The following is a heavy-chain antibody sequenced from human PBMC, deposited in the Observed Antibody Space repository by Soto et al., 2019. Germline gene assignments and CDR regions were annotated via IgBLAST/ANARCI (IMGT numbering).Heavy chain of an antibody. CDR1: GFSLSTSRVG. D-gene: IGHD1-1*01. CDR2: IFWDDDK. V-gene: IGHV2-5*02. CDR3: AHFAWKEMWPRAPVVN. Sequence: QITLRESGPTLVKPTQTLTLTCTFSGFSLSTSRVGVGWNRQPPGTALEWLGIIFWDDDKRYRPSLKRRVSITKDTSNNQWVLTMTNMDPVDTATYFCAHFAWKEMWPRAPVVNWGQGTPVTVSS. J-gene: IGHJ4*02.